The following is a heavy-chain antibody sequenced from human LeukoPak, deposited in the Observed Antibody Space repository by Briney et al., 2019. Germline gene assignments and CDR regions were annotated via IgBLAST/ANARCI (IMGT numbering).Heavy chain of an antibody. CDR3: ARDLVRDATGFDP. J-gene: IGHJ5*02. CDR1: GFTFSSYS. D-gene: IGHD2-2*01. V-gene: IGHV3-21*01. Sequence: NPGGSLRLSCAASGFTFSSYSMNWVRQAPGKGLEWVSSISSSSSYIYYADSVKGRFTISRDNAKNSLYLQMNSLRAEDTAVYYCARDLVRDATGFDPWGQGTLVTVSS. CDR2: ISSSSSYI.